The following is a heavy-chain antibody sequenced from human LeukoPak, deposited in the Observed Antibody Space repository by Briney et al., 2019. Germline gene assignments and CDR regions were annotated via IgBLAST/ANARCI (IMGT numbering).Heavy chain of an antibody. CDR2: ISSSSSYI. J-gene: IGHJ4*02. Sequence: GGSLRLSCAASGFTFSSYSMNWVRQAPGKGLEWVSSISSSSSYIYYADSVKGRFTISRDNAKNSLYLQINSLRAEDTAVYYCAREAPTSCHDYWGQGTLVTVSS. D-gene: IGHD2-2*01. CDR1: GFTFSSYS. V-gene: IGHV3-21*01. CDR3: AREAPTSCHDY.